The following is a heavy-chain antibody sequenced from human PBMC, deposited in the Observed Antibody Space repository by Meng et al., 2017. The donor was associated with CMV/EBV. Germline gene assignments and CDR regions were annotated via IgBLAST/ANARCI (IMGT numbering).Heavy chain of an antibody. J-gene: IGHJ6*02. Sequence: ASVKVSCKASGYTFTSYDINWVRQATGQGLEWMRWMNPNSGNTGYAQKFQGRVTMTRNTSISTAYMELSSLRSEDTAVYYCARAPSPLYCSSTSCYTGGMDVWGQGTTVTVSS. CDR3: ARAPSPLYCSSTSCYTGGMDV. D-gene: IGHD2-2*02. CDR1: GYTFTSYD. V-gene: IGHV1-8*01. CDR2: MNPNSGNT.